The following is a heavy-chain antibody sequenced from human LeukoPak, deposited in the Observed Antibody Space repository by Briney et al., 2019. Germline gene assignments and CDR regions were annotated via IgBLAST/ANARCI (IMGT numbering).Heavy chain of an antibody. V-gene: IGHV4-59*01. CDR2: IYYSGST. J-gene: IGHJ4*02. Sequence: SETLSLTCTVSGGSISSYYWSWIRQPPGKGLEWIGYIYYSGSTNYNPSLKRRVTISVDTSKNQFSLQLSSVTAADTAVYYCARGRVRGVIIRGLVDYWGQGTLVTVSS. CDR1: GGSISSYY. D-gene: IGHD3-10*01. CDR3: ARGRVRGVIIRGLVDY.